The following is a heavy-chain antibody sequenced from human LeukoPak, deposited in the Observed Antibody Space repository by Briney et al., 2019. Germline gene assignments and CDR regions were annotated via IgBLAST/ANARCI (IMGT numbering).Heavy chain of an antibody. CDR2: ISAYNGNT. Sequence: ASVKVSCKASGYTFTSYGISWVRQAPGQGLEWMGWISAYNGNTNYAQKLRGRVTMTTDTSTSTACMELRSLRSDDTAVYYCARDRRGGSGSYRRFDYWGQGTLVTVSS. J-gene: IGHJ4*02. V-gene: IGHV1-18*01. D-gene: IGHD3-10*01. CDR1: GYTFTSYG. CDR3: ARDRRGGSGSYRRFDY.